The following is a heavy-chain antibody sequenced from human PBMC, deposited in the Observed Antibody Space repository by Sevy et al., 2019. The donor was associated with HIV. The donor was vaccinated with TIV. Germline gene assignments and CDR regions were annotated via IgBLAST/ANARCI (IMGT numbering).Heavy chain of an antibody. V-gene: IGHV3-30-3*01. Sequence: GGSLRLSCAASGFTFSSYAMHWVRQAPGKGLEWVAVISYDGSNKYYADSVKGRFTISRDNSKNTLYLQMNSLRAEDTAVYYCARRRYSSGWENFDYWGQGTLATVSS. CDR1: GFTFSSYA. CDR3: ARRRYSSGWENFDY. CDR2: ISYDGSNK. J-gene: IGHJ4*02. D-gene: IGHD6-19*01.